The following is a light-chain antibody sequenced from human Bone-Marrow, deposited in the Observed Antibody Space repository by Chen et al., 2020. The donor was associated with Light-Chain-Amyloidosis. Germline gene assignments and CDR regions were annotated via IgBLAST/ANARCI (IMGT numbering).Light chain of an antibody. CDR3: QAWDSSTVV. CDR1: KLGDKY. CDR2: QDS. V-gene: IGLV3-1*01. J-gene: IGLJ2*01. Sequence: SYELTQPPSVSVSPGQTASITCSGDKLGDKYACWYQQKPGQSPVLVIYQDSKRPSGIPERFSGSNSGKTATLTISGTQTMDEADYYCQAWDSSTVVFGGGTKLPVL.